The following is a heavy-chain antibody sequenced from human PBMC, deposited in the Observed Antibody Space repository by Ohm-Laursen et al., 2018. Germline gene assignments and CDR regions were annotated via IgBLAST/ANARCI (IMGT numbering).Heavy chain of an antibody. CDR1: GFTFSNFW. Sequence: SLRLSCAASGFTFSNFWMTWVRQAPGKGLEWVAVISYDGSNKYYADSVKGRFTISRDNSKNTLYLQMNSLRAEDTAVYYCAKDIRFLEWLLSYWGQGTLVTVSS. V-gene: IGHV3-30*18. D-gene: IGHD3-3*01. CDR2: ISYDGSNK. J-gene: IGHJ4*02. CDR3: AKDIRFLEWLLSY.